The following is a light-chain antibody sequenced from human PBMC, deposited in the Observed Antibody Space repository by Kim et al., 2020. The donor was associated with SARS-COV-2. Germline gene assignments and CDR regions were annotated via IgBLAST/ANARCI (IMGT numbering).Light chain of an antibody. CDR3: QVLDSGSDQWV. CDR1: DIGTKS. Sequence: AAGKTATITSGGDDIGTKSVHWYQQEPGQAPVLVIYYDTDRPSGIPERFSASNSGNTATLTVSRVEAGDEADYYCQVLDSGSDQWVFGGGTKLTVL. CDR2: YDT. J-gene: IGLJ3*02. V-gene: IGLV3-21*04.